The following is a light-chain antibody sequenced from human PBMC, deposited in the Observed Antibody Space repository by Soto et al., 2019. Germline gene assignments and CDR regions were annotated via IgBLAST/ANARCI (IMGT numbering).Light chain of an antibody. CDR3: QQRSNWSLFT. V-gene: IGKV3-11*01. CDR1: QSVSSY. CDR2: DAS. J-gene: IGKJ3*01. Sequence: EIVLTQSPATLSLSPGERATLSCRASQSVSSYLAWYQQKPGQAPRLLIYDASNRATGIPARFSGSGSGTDFTLTISSLEPEDFAVYYCQQRSNWSLFTFGPGT.